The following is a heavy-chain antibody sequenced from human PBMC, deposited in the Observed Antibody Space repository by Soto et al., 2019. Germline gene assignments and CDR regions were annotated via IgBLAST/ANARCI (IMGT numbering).Heavy chain of an antibody. CDR3: ARESAALNWFDP. CDR2: ISSSSSTI. J-gene: IGHJ5*02. CDR1: GFTFSSYS. V-gene: IGHV3-48*02. Sequence: EVQLVESGGGLVQPGGSLRLSCAASGFTFSSYSMNWVRQAPGKGLEWVSYISSSSSTIYYADSVKGRFTISTDNAKNSLYLQMNSLRDEDTAVYYCARESAALNWFDPWGQGTLVTVSS. D-gene: IGHD2-2*01.